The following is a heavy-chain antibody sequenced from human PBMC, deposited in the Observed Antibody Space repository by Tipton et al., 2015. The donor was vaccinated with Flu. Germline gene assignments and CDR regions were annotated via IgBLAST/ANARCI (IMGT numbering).Heavy chain of an antibody. V-gene: IGHV1-3*01. CDR3: VTGSRLDY. D-gene: IGHD3-10*01. CDR1: GYTFTSYA. CDR2: INAGNGNT. Sequence: QLVQSGAEVKKPGASVKVSCKASGYTFTSYAVHWVRQAPGQRLEWMGWINAGNGNTKYSQKFQNRVTFTRDTSASTAYMELSSLTSEDTALFYCVTGSRLDYWGHGTLVTVSS. J-gene: IGHJ4*01.